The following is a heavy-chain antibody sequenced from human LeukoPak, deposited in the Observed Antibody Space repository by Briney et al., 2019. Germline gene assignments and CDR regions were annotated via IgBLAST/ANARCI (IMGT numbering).Heavy chain of an antibody. D-gene: IGHD3-10*01. CDR3: AKDKALMVRGVITVFDY. Sequence: GGSLRLSCAASGFTFSSYAMHWVRQAPGKGLEWVAVISYDGINKYYADSVKGRFTISRDNSKNTLYLQMNSLRAEDTAVYYCAKDKALMVRGVITVFDYWGQGTLVTVSS. CDR2: ISYDGINK. V-gene: IGHV3-30-3*01. J-gene: IGHJ4*02. CDR1: GFTFSSYA.